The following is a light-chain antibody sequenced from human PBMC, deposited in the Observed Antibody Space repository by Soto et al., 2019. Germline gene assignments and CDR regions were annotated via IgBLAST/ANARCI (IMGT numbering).Light chain of an antibody. V-gene: IGKV1-39*01. CDR1: QSISSY. CDR2: VAS. J-gene: IGKJ1*01. CDR3: QQSYSTPPT. Sequence: DIQMTQSPSSLSASVGDRVTITCRASQSISSYLNWYQHKPGKAPKFLIYVASSLQSGVPSRFSGSGSGTDFTLTISSLQPEDFATYYCQQSYSTPPTFGQGTKVEIK.